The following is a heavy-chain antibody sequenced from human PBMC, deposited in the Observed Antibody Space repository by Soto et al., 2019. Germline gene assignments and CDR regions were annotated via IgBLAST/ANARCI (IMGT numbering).Heavy chain of an antibody. J-gene: IGHJ6*02. Sequence: GESLKISCAASGFTFSSYAMHWVRQAPGKGLEWVAVISYDGSNKYYADSVKGRFTISRDNSKNTLYLQMNSLRAEDTAVYYCARDRGYDILTGPKRYYYGMDVWGQGTTVTVSS. V-gene: IGHV3-30-3*01. CDR1: GFTFSSYA. CDR2: ISYDGSNK. D-gene: IGHD3-9*01. CDR3: ARDRGYDILTGPKRYYYGMDV.